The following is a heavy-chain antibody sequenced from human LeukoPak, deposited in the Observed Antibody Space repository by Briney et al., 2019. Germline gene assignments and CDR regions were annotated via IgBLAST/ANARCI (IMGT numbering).Heavy chain of an antibody. CDR3: AKDLPDFFDY. V-gene: IGHV3-23*01. CDR2: ISGSGGST. J-gene: IGHJ4*02. Sequence: GGSLRLSCAASGFTFNSYAMSRVRQAPGKGLEWVSTISGSGGSTYYADSVKGRFTISRDNSKNTLYLQMESLRVEDTAVYSCAKDLPDFFDYWGRGTVVTVSS. CDR1: GFTFNSYA.